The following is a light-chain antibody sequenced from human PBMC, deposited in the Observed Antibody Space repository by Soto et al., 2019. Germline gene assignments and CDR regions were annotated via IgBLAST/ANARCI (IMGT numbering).Light chain of an antibody. Sequence: DVGAYNYVSWYQQYPGKAPTVIIFEVRKRPSGVSNRFSGSKSGDTASLTISGLQAADEADYYCSSYRSSTTFVFGTGTKVTVL. J-gene: IGLJ1*01. V-gene: IGLV2-14*01. CDR1: DVGAYNY. CDR2: EVR. CDR3: SSYRSSTTFV.